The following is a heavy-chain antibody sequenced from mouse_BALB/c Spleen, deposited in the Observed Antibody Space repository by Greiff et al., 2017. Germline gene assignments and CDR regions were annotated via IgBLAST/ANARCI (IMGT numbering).Heavy chain of an antibody. V-gene: IGHV5-6*01. CDR3: ARLNYYDSPFDY. D-gene: IGHD2-4*01. CDR1: GFTFSSYG. Sequence: EVHLVESGGDLVKPGGSLKLSCAASGFTFSSYGMSWVRQTPDKRLEWVATISSGGSYTYYPDSVKGRFTISRDNAKNTLYLQMSSLKSEDTAMYYCARLNYYDSPFDYWGQGTTLTVSS. CDR2: ISSGGSYT. J-gene: IGHJ2*01.